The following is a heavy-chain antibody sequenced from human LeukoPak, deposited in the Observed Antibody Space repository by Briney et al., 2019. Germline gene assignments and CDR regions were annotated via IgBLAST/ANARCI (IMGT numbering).Heavy chain of an antibody. CDR1: GGTFSSYA. Sequence: SVKVSCRASGGTFSSYAISWVRQAPGQGLEWMGGIIPIFGTANYAQKFQGRVTITADESTSTAYMELSSLRSEDTAVYYCAKVPTGTTVFDYWGQGTLVTVSS. D-gene: IGHD1-7*01. CDR2: IIPIFGTA. V-gene: IGHV1-69*13. J-gene: IGHJ4*02. CDR3: AKVPTGTTVFDY.